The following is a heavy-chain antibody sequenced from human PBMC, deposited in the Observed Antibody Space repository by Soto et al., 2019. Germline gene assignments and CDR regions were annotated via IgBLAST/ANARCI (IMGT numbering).Heavy chain of an antibody. D-gene: IGHD1-26*01. CDR3: ARAGLDSGSFRPWIPHAFDI. J-gene: IGHJ3*02. V-gene: IGHV3-13*01. Sequence: GGSLRLSCAASGFTFSSYDMHWVRQATGKGLEWVSAIGTAGDTYYPGSVKGRFTISRENAKNSLYLQMNSLRAEDTAVYYCARAGLDSGSFRPWIPHAFDIWGQGTMVTVSS. CDR2: IGTAGDT. CDR1: GFTFSSYD.